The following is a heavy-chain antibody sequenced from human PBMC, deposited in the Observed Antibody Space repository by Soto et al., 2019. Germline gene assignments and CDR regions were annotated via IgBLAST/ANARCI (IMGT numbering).Heavy chain of an antibody. J-gene: IGHJ5*02. Sequence: SETLSLTCAVSGGSISGSYYYWGWLRQSPGKGPEWIGSVFCTGFTSYNPSLESRVSVSVDTSKNQFSLKVSGVSAADTAVYYCARQEGIAAAGTPNWFDPWGQGTLVTVSS. CDR2: VFCTGFT. CDR1: GGSISGSYYY. CDR3: ARQEGIAAAGTPNWFDP. D-gene: IGHD6-13*01. V-gene: IGHV4-39*01.